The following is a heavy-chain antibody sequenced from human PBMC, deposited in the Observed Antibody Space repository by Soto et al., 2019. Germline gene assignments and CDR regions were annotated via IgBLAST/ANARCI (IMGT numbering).Heavy chain of an antibody. V-gene: IGHV3-30*18. CDR3: AKARVRIVGANSFDY. D-gene: IGHD1-26*01. CDR2: ISDDGDKR. J-gene: IGHJ4*02. Sequence: PWGSLRLSCVGSGFTFSNYGMHWVRQPPGKGLEWVALISDDGDKRYYADSVRGRLIISRDNSKDTLYLQMNSLGPDDTAVYFCAKARVRIVGANSFDYWGQGTPVTAPQ. CDR1: GFTFSNYG.